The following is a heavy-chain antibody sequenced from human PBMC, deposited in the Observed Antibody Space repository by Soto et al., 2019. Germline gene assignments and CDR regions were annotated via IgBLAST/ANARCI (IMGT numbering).Heavy chain of an antibody. Sequence: EVQLLESGGGLVQPGGSLRLSCVGSGFTFIHYAMNWVRQTPGQGLEWVSTISGGGDRTFDADTVKGRFTIYRNNSKNPVNLQMLRLRADDTAFYYCARQFLGSTSRPDWWYFDFWGRGTLVTFSS. D-gene: IGHD2-2*01. CDR2: ISGGGDRT. CDR1: GFTFIHYA. CDR3: ARQFLGSTSRPDWWYFDF. V-gene: IGHV3-23*01. J-gene: IGHJ2*01.